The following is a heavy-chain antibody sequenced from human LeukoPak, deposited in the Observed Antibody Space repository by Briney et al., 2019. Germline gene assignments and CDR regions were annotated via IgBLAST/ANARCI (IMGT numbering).Heavy chain of an antibody. Sequence: SETLSLTCTVSGGSTSSYYWSWIRQPPGKGLEWIGYIYYSGSTNYNPSLKSRVTISVDTSKNQFSLKLSSVTAADTAVYYCARAHCSSTSCYAGYWGQGTLVTVSS. D-gene: IGHD2-2*01. CDR1: GGSTSSYY. J-gene: IGHJ4*02. CDR2: IYYSGST. CDR3: ARAHCSSTSCYAGY. V-gene: IGHV4-59*01.